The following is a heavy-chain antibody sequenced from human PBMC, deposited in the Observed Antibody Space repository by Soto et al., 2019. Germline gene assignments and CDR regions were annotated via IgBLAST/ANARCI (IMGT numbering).Heavy chain of an antibody. CDR3: ARGYPDRYYGSGSYFGY. CDR2: INHSGST. D-gene: IGHD3-10*01. CDR1: GGSFSGYY. Sequence: SETLSLTCAVYGGSFSGYYWSWIRQPPGKGLEWIGEINHSGSTNYNPSLKSRVTISVDTSKDQFSLKLSSVTAADTAVYYCARGYPDRYYGSGSYFGYWGQGTLVTVSS. J-gene: IGHJ4*02. V-gene: IGHV4-34*01.